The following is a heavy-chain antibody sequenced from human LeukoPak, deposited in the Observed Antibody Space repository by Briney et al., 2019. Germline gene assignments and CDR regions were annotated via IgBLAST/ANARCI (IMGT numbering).Heavy chain of an antibody. CDR1: GFTFRSFA. J-gene: IGHJ4*02. CDR2: ISGSGEGT. Sequence: GGSLRLSCAASGFTFRSFAMSWVRQAPGKGLEWVSAISGSGEGTYYADYVKGRFTVSRDNSKNTLILQLNSLRAEDTAVYYCAKDAIGQYRPYYFDSWGKGTLVTVSS. D-gene: IGHD3-16*02. CDR3: AKDAIGQYRPYYFDS. V-gene: IGHV3-23*01.